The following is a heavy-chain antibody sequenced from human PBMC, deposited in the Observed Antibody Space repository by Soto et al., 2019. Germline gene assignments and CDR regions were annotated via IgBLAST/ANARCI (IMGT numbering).Heavy chain of an antibody. CDR2: IRSKAYGGTT. V-gene: IGHV3-49*04. CDR3: TAGKLYPSLDFDY. CDR1: GFTFGDYA. J-gene: IGHJ4*02. D-gene: IGHD2-8*01. Sequence: GVLRLSCTASGFTFGDYAMSWVRQAPGKGLEWVGFIRSKAYGGTTEYAASVKGRFTISRDGSKSIAYLQMNSLKTEDTAVYYCTAGKLYPSLDFDYWGQGTLVTVSS.